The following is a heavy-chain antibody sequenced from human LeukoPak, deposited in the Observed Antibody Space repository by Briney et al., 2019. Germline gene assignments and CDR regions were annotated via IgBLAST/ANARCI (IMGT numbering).Heavy chain of an antibody. V-gene: IGHV3-30*18. CDR1: GFTFSSYG. CDR3: AKESIVGAYYFDY. D-gene: IGHD1-26*01. J-gene: IGHJ4*02. Sequence: GGSLRLSCTASGFTFSSYGMHWVRQAPGKGLEWVAVISYEGRTIYYADSATGRFTISRDNSKNTLYLQMNSLRAEDTAVYFCAKESIVGAYYFDYWGQGTLVTVSS. CDR2: ISYEGRTI.